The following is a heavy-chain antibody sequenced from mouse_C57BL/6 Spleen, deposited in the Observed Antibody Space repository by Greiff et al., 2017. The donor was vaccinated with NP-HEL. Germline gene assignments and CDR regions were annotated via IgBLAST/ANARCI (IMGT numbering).Heavy chain of an antibody. CDR1: GYTFTDYY. CDR3: ARSGYGLWYFDV. Sequence: QVQLQQSGAELVRPGASVKLSCKASGYTFTDYYINWVKQRPGQGLEWIARIYPGSGNTYYNEKFKGKATLTAEKSSSTAYMQLSSLTSEDSAVYFCARSGYGLWYFDVWGTGTTVTVSS. CDR2: IYPGSGNT. J-gene: IGHJ1*03. V-gene: IGHV1-76*01. D-gene: IGHD2-10*02.